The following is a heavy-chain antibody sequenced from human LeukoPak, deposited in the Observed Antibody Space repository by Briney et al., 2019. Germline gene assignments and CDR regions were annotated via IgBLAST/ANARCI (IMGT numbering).Heavy chain of an antibody. CDR3: ARVGGGWYVYYGMDV. CDR1: GFTLSTYW. J-gene: IGHJ6*02. Sequence: PGGSLRLSCAASGFTLSTYWMSWVRQAPGKGLEWVANIKQDGSELYYVDSVKGRFTISRDNSKNTLYLQMNSLRAEDTAVYYCARVGGGWYVYYGMDVWGQGTTVTVSS. CDR2: IKQDGSEL. D-gene: IGHD6-19*01. V-gene: IGHV3-7*01.